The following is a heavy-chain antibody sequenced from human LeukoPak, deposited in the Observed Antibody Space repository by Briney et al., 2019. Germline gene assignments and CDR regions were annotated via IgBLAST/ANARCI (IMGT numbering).Heavy chain of an antibody. Sequence: SQTLSLTCAVSGGSISSGGYSWSWIRQPPGKGLEWIGYIYHSGSTYYNPSLKSRVTISVDRSKNQFSLKLSSVTAADTAVYYCATNRYPKEYYYYGMDVWGQGTTVTVSS. CDR1: GGSISSGGYS. CDR2: IYHSGST. V-gene: IGHV4-30-2*01. J-gene: IGHJ6*02. D-gene: IGHD2-2*02. CDR3: ATNRYPKEYYYYGMDV.